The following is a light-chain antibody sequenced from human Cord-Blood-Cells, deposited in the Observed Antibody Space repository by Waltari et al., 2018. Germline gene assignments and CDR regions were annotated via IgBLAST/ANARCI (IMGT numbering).Light chain of an antibody. Sequence: TQSPGTLSLSPGERATLSCRASQSVSSSYLAWYQQKPGQAPRLLIYGASSRATGIPDRFSGSGSGTDFTLTISSLEPEDFAVYYCQQYGSSPWTFGQGTKVEIK. V-gene: IGKV3-20*01. CDR2: GAS. J-gene: IGKJ1*01. CDR1: QSVSSSY. CDR3: QQYGSSPWT.